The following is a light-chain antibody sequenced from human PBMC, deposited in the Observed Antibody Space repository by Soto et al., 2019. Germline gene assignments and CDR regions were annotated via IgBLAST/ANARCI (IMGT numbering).Light chain of an antibody. Sequence: EIVLTQSPGTLSLSPGERATLSCRASQTVSSNSLAWYQQKPGQPPRLLIYGASSRATGIPDRFSGSGSGTDFTLTISRLEPEDFAVFYCQQYGSSPWTFGQGTEVEL. CDR1: QTVSSNS. V-gene: IGKV3-20*01. CDR3: QQYGSSPWT. CDR2: GAS. J-gene: IGKJ1*01.